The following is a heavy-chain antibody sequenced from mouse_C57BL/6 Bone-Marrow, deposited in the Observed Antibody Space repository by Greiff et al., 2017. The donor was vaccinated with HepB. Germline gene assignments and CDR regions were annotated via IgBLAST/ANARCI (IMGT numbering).Heavy chain of an antibody. Sequence: DVQLVESGGGLVQPGGSLKLSCAASGFTFSDYYMYWVRQTPEKRLEWVAYISNGGGSTYYPDTVKGRFTISRDNAKNTLYLQMSRLKSEDTAMYYCARRRRITTVVATDYAMDYWGQGTSVTVSS. CDR2: ISNGGGST. CDR1: GFTFSDYY. CDR3: ARRRRITTVVATDYAMDY. J-gene: IGHJ4*01. V-gene: IGHV5-12*01. D-gene: IGHD1-1*01.